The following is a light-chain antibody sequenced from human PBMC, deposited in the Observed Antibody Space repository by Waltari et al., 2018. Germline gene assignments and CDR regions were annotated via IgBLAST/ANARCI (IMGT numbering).Light chain of an antibody. Sequence: DIQMTQSPSTLSASVGDRVTITCRASQSINNRLAWYQQKPGKAPKLLVYTASSLESGVPPRFSGRGSGTEVTLTISSLQPDDFAAYYCQQYKTSPWTFGQGTKVEV. CDR3: QQYKTSPWT. CDR1: QSINNR. V-gene: IGKV1-5*03. CDR2: TAS. J-gene: IGKJ1*01.